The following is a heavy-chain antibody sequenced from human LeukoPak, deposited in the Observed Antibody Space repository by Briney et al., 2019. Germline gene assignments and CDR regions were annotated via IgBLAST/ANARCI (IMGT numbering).Heavy chain of an antibody. Sequence: GGSLRLSCAASGFTFSSYEMNWVRQAPGKGLEWVSYISSSGSTIYYADSVKGRFTISRDNAKNSLYLQMNSLRAEDTAVYYCARGGYCSSTSCYENYYYGMDVWGQGTTDTVSS. J-gene: IGHJ6*02. CDR2: ISSSGSTI. CDR3: ARGGYCSSTSCYENYYYGMDV. D-gene: IGHD2-2*01. V-gene: IGHV3-48*03. CDR1: GFTFSSYE.